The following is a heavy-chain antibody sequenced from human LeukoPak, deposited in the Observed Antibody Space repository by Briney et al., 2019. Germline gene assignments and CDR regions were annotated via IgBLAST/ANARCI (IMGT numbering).Heavy chain of an antibody. CDR1: GFTFSSYW. J-gene: IGHJ4*02. D-gene: IGHD2-21*02. CDR2: IKQDGSEK. CDR3: AREEGKHIVVVTAISFDY. V-gene: IGHV3-7*01. Sequence: GGSLRLSCAASGFTFSSYWMSWVRQAPGKGLEWVANIKQDGSEKYYVDSVKGRFTISRDNAKNSLYPQMNSLRAEDTAVYYCAREEGKHIVVVTAISFDYWGQGTLVTVSS.